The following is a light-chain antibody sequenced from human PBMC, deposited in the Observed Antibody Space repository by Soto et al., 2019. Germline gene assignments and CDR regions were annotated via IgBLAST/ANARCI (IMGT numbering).Light chain of an antibody. V-gene: IGLV4-69*01. CDR2: LNSDGSH. CDR1: SGHSSYA. J-gene: IGLJ3*02. CDR3: QTWGTGPWV. Sequence: QPVLTQSPSDSASLGASVKLTCTLSSGHSSYAIAWHQQQPEKGPRYLMKLNSDGSHRKGDGIPDRFSGSSSGAERYLTISSLQSEDEADYYCQTWGTGPWVFGGGTKLTVL.